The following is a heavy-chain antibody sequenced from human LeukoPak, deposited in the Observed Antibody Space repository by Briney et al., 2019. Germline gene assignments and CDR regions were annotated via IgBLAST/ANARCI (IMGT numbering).Heavy chain of an antibody. J-gene: IGHJ6*02. CDR3: ARDREYYYGSGRSHYGMDV. CDR1: GDSVSGNSAA. CDR2: TYYRSKWYN. V-gene: IGHV6-1*01. D-gene: IGHD3-10*01. Sequence: SQTLSLTCAISGDSVSGNSAAWNWIRQSPSRGLEWLGGTYYRSKWYNDYAVSVRSRITINPDTSKNQFSLQLNSVTPEDTAVYYCARDREYYYGSGRSHYGMDVWGQGTTVTVSS.